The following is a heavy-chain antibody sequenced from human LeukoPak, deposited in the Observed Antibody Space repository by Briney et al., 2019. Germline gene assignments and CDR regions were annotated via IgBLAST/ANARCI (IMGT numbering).Heavy chain of an antibody. CDR3: ATRPPSETYFGVLDY. J-gene: IGHJ4*02. CDR2: ITGGGGST. CDR1: GLAFSSHA. V-gene: IGHV3-23*01. D-gene: IGHD1-26*01. Sequence: GGSLRLSCEASGLAFSSHAMTWVRQAPGKGLEWVSGITGGGGSTYHAESVKGRFTISRDNSKNTLYLQMNSLRAEDTAVYYCATRPPSETYFGVLDYWGQGTLVTVSS.